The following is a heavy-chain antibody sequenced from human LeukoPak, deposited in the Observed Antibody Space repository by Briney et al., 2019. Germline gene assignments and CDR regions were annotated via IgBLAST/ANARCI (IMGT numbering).Heavy chain of an antibody. Sequence: PGRSLRLSCAASGFTFSSYSMNWVRQAPGKGLEWVSSISSSSSYIYYADSLKGRFTISRDNAKNSLYLQMNSLGAEDTAVYYCARRHIAVAGPLDSWGQGTLVTVSS. J-gene: IGHJ4*02. CDR1: GFTFSSYS. V-gene: IGHV3-21*01. D-gene: IGHD6-19*01. CDR2: ISSSSSYI. CDR3: ARRHIAVAGPLDS.